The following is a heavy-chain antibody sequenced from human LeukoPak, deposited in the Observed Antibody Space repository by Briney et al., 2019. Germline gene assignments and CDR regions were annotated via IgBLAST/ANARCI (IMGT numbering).Heavy chain of an antibody. CDR1: GFTFSSYE. CDR2: ISSSGSTI. J-gene: IGHJ4*02. Sequence: GGSLRLPCAASGFTFSSYEMNWVRQAPGKGLEWVSYISSSGSTIYYADSVKGRFTISRDNAKNSLYLQMNSLRAEDTAVYYCASSYITMVRGVITSPYDYWGQGTLVTVSS. CDR3: ASSYITMVRGVITSPYDY. V-gene: IGHV3-48*03. D-gene: IGHD3-10*01.